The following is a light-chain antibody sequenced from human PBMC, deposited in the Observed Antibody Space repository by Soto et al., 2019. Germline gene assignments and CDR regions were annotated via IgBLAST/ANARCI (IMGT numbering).Light chain of an antibody. Sequence: EIVLTQSPGTLSLSPGERATLSCRASQSVTSNYVARYQQKPGQAPRLLIYGASSRATGIPDRISGSGSGTDFTLTISRLEPEDFAVYYCQQYGGSPQTFGQGTKVEIK. CDR2: GAS. J-gene: IGKJ1*01. V-gene: IGKV3-20*01. CDR1: QSVTSNY. CDR3: QQYGGSPQT.